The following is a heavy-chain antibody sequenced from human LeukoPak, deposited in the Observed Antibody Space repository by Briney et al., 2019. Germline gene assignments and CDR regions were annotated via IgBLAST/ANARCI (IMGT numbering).Heavy chain of an antibody. CDR2: VNPNSGGT. CDR1: GYTFTGYY. V-gene: IGHV1-2*02. CDR3: ARAPRRLGSTTPDY. Sequence: ASVKVSCKASGYTFTGYYMHWVRKAPGQGLEWVGWVNPNSGGTNYAHKFRGRDTKKRDTSVSTAYMELSRLRSDDTAVYHCARAPRRLGSTTPDYWGQGTLVTVSP. D-gene: IGHD1-26*01. J-gene: IGHJ4*02.